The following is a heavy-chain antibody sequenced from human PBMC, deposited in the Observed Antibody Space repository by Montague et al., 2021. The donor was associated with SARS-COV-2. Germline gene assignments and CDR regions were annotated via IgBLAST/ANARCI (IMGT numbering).Heavy chain of an antibody. J-gene: IGHJ4*02. CDR3: AKDRVVPPDRNLDY. CDR2: ISNSGSKQ. D-gene: IGHD2-2*01. V-gene: IGHV3-23*01. Sequence: SLRLSCSASGFTFSNYAMRWVRQAPGKGLEWVSAISNSGSKQRYTDSVKGRSTISRDNSKNTLYLQMDSLRAEDTAVYYCAKDRVVPPDRNLDYWGQGTLVSVSS. CDR1: GFTFSNYA.